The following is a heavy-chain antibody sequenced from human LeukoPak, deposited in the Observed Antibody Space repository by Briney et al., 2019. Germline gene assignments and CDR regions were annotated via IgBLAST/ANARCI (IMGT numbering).Heavy chain of an antibody. Sequence: GSSVKVSCKASRGTFSSYAISWVRQAPGQGLEWMGGIIPIFGTANYAQKFQGRVTITADESTSTAYMELSSLRSEDTAVYYCARDILRFLEWRPDWFDPWGQGTLVTVSS. J-gene: IGHJ5*02. V-gene: IGHV1-69*01. CDR1: RGTFSSYA. D-gene: IGHD3-3*01. CDR2: IIPIFGTA. CDR3: ARDILRFLEWRPDWFDP.